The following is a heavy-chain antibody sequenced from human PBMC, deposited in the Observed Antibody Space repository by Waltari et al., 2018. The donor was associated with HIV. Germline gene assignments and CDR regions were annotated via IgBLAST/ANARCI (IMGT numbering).Heavy chain of an antibody. Sequence: QVQLVESGGGVVQPGRSLRLSCAVSGFTLSSFGMHWVRQAPGKGLEWVAVIWYDGSKKYYADSVKGRFTISRDNSKNTLYLQMNSLRDEDTAVYYCARGVHDFYYGMDVWGQGTSVTVSS. V-gene: IGHV3-33*01. CDR1: GFTLSSFG. CDR2: IWYDGSKK. J-gene: IGHJ6*02. CDR3: ARGVHDFYYGMDV.